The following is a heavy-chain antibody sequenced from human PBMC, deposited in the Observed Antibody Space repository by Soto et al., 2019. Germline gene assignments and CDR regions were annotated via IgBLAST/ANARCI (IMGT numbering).Heavy chain of an antibody. V-gene: IGHV3-33*01. CDR2: IRYDGSNK. D-gene: IGHD3-22*01. J-gene: IGHJ4*02. CDR1: GFTFSDYD. CDR3: ARDANEYYYDHNGLAY. Sequence: QVRLVESGGSVVQPGRSLRLSCAASGFTFSDYDIHWVRQAPGKGLEWVALIRYDGSNKYYADSVEGRFTISRDNSKDTLYLQMNSLRVEDTAVYYCARDANEYYYDHNGLAYWGQGALVTVSS.